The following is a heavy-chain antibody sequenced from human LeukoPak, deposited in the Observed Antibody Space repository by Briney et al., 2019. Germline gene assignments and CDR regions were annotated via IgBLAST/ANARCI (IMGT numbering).Heavy chain of an antibody. V-gene: IGHV1-69*13. CDR1: GGTFSSYA. CDR2: INPIFGTA. J-gene: IGHJ3*02. Sequence: SVKVSCKASGGTFSSYAISWVRQAPGQGLEWMGGINPIFGTANYAQKFQGRVTITADESTSTAYMELSSLRSEDTAVYYCARRPNYYDSSGYVGAFDIWGQGTMVTVS. D-gene: IGHD3-22*01. CDR3: ARRPNYYDSSGYVGAFDI.